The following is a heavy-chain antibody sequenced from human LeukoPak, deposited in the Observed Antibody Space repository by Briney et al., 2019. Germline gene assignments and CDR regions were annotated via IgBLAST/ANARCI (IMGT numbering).Heavy chain of an antibody. Sequence: PGGSLRLSCAASGFTPSSYAMSWGPAAPREGRECGSTFSGSGGSTCYAGSVKGRFTISRDDSKNSLYLQMNSLRAEDTATYYCAKVSRGEPNDYWGQGTLVTVSS. J-gene: IGHJ4*02. CDR2: FSGSGGST. CDR3: AKVSRGEPNDY. D-gene: IGHD4-17*01. V-gene: IGHV3-23*01. CDR1: GFTPSSYA.